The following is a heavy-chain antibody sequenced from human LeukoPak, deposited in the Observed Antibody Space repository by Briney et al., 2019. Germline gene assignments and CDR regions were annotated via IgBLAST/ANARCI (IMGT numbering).Heavy chain of an antibody. Sequence: ASVKVSCKASGGTFSSYAISWVRQAPGQGLEWMGRIIPIFGTANYAQKFQGRVTITTDESTSTANMELSSLRSEDTAVYYCARYYGSGSYYLDYWGQGTLVTVSS. CDR2: IIPIFGTA. J-gene: IGHJ4*02. D-gene: IGHD3-10*01. V-gene: IGHV1-69*05. CDR3: ARYYGSGSYYLDY. CDR1: GGTFSSYA.